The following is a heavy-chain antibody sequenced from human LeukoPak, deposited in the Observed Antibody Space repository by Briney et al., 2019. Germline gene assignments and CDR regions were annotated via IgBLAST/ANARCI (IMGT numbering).Heavy chain of an antibody. CDR2: ISGDGGST. CDR1: GFPFDDYA. CDR3: AKGSSWFDY. V-gene: IGHV3-43*02. J-gene: IGHJ4*02. Sequence: GSLRLSCAASGFPFDDYAMHWGRQGPGKGLEWVSAISGDGGSTYYADSVKVRFTISRDNSKNSLYLQMNSLRTEDTALYYCAKGSSWFDYWGQGTLVTVSS. D-gene: IGHD6-13*01.